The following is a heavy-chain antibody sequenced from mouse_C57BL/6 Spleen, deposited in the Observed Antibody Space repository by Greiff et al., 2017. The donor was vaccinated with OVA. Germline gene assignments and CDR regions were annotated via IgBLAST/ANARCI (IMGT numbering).Heavy chain of an antibody. D-gene: IGHD2-5*01. CDR3: ARGSNYVGAMDY. Sequence: EVQRVESGPGLVKPSQSLSLTCSVTGYSITSGYYWNWIRQFPGNKLEWMGYISYDGSNNYNPSLKNRISITSDTSKNQFFLKLNSLTTEDTATYYCARGSNYVGAMDYWGQGTSVTVSS. CDR1: GYSITSGYY. V-gene: IGHV3-6*01. CDR2: ISYDGSN. J-gene: IGHJ4*01.